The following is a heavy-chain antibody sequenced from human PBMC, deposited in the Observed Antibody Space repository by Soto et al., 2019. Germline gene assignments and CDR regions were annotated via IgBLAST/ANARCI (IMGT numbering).Heavy chain of an antibody. V-gene: IGHV1-69*13. Sequence: SVKVSCKASGGTFSSYAISWVRQAPGQGLEWMGGIIPIFGTANYAQKFQGRVTITADESTSTAYMELSSLRSEDTAVYYCASNFRGTYYYYYGMDVWGQGTTLTVSS. CDR1: GGTFSSYA. D-gene: IGHD1-20*01. CDR2: IIPIFGTA. CDR3: ASNFRGTYYYYYGMDV. J-gene: IGHJ6*02.